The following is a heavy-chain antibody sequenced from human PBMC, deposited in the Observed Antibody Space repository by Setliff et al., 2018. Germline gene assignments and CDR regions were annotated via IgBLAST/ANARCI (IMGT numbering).Heavy chain of an antibody. CDR2: INHSGST. Sequence: PSETLSLTCAVYGGSFSGYYWSWIRQPPGKGLEWFGEINHSGSTNYNPSLKSRVTISVDTSKNQFSLKLSSVTAADTAVYYCASTNFLPRGFGYYYGSVKMDVWGKGTTVTVSS. V-gene: IGHV4-34*01. D-gene: IGHD3-10*01. CDR3: ASTNFLPRGFGYYYGSVKMDV. CDR1: GGSFSGYY. J-gene: IGHJ6*04.